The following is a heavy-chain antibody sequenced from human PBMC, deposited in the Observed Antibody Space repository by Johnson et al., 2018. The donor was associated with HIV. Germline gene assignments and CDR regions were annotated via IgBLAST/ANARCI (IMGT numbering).Heavy chain of an antibody. J-gene: IGHJ3*02. CDR2: ISSCGSTI. CDR1: GFTFSSYA. Sequence: VQLVESGGGVVQPGRSLRLSCAASGFTFSSYAMHWVRQAPGKGLEWVSYISSCGSTIYYADSVKGRFPISRDNAKNSLYLQMNSLRAEDTALYYCAKALGIVVVLDAFDIWGQGTMVTVSS. D-gene: IGHD3-22*01. V-gene: IGHV3-48*04. CDR3: AKALGIVVVLDAFDI.